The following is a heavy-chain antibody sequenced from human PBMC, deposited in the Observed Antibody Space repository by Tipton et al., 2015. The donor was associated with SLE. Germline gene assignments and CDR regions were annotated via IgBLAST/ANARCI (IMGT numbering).Heavy chain of an antibody. D-gene: IGHD6-13*01. CDR2: INHSGST. J-gene: IGHJ4*02. CDR1: GGSFSGYY. V-gene: IGHV4-34*01. Sequence: LRLSCAVYGGSFSGYYWSWIRQPPGKGLEWIGEINHSGSTNYNPSLKSRVTISVDTSKNQFSPKLSSVTAADTAVYYCAKDGPGQQLVSGWGQGTLVTVSS. CDR3: AKDGPGQQLVSG.